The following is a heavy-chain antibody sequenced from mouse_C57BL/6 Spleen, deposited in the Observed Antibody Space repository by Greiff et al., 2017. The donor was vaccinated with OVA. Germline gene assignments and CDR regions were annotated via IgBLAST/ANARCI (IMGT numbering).Heavy chain of an antibody. Sequence: VQLQQSGPELVKPGASVKISCKASGYSFTDYNMNWVKQSNGKSLEWIGVINPNYGTTSYNQKVKGKATLTVDQSSSTAYMQLNSLTSEDSAVYYCAIIITTGAYAMDYWGQGTSVTVSS. J-gene: IGHJ4*01. CDR2: INPNYGTT. V-gene: IGHV1-39*01. CDR1: GYSFTDYN. D-gene: IGHD1-1*01. CDR3: AIIITTGAYAMDY.